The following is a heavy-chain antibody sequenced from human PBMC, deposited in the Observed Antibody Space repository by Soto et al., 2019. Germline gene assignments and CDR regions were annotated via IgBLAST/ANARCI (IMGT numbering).Heavy chain of an antibody. D-gene: IGHD6-19*01. CDR2: IKKKTDGRTT. CDR3: RTQWLD. J-gene: IGHJ4*02. Sequence: EVQLVESGGGLVKPGGSLRLSCAASGFTFSNAWMSWVRQAPGKGLEWVGLIKKKTDGRTTDYAAPVKGRFTISRDDSKNTLYLQMSSLKTEDTAVYYCRTQWLDWGQGTLVTVSS. CDR1: GFTFSNAW. V-gene: IGHV3-15*01.